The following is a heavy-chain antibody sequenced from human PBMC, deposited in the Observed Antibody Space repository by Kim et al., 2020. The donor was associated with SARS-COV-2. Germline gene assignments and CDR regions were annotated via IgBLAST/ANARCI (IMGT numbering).Heavy chain of an antibody. CDR2: IYPGGST. D-gene: IGHD4-17*01. Sequence: GGSLRLSCAAAGLSVSSNHMNWVRQAPGKGLEWVSDIYPGGSTFYADSVKGRFTVSRDNSKNMLSLQINSLRVEDTALYYCASLGTTVTDYWGQGTMVTVSS. CDR1: GLSVSSNH. V-gene: IGHV3-66*01. CDR3: ASLGTTVTDY. J-gene: IGHJ4*02.